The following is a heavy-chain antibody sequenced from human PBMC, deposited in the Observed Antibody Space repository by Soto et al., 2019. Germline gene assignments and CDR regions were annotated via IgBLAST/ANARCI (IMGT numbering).Heavy chain of an antibody. V-gene: IGHV3-30-3*01. CDR1: GFTFSSYA. CDR2: ISYDGSNK. J-gene: IGHJ5*02. CDR3: AKGRPYILSGYGRFDP. D-gene: IGHD3-9*01. Sequence: LRLSCAASGFTFSSYAMHWVRQAPVNVLEWVAVISYDGSNKYYADSVKGRFTISRDNSKNTLYLQMNSLSAEDTAVYYCAKGRPYILSGYGRFDPWGQGTLVTVAS.